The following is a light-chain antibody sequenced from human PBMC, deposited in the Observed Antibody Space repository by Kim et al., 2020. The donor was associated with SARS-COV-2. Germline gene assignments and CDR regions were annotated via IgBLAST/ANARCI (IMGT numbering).Light chain of an antibody. Sequence: DIQMTQSPSSVSASVGDRVTITCRASQDISNWLAWFQQKPGEAPKLLIHVASALQSGVPSRFSGSGSGTDFTLTINSLQPEDFATYFCQQVNDFPLTFGQETRLEIK. CDR1: QDISNW. CDR3: QQVNDFPLT. CDR2: VAS. J-gene: IGKJ5*01. V-gene: IGKV1-12*01.